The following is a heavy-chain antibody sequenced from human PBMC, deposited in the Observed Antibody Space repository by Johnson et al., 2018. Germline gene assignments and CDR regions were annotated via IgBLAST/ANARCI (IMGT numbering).Heavy chain of an antibody. J-gene: IGHJ3*02. Sequence: VQLHESGGSLVQPGGSLRVSCAASGFTFSTYAMNWVRQTPGKGLEWVSAISGSGDGTYYADSVKGRFTISRDNSKNTLYLQMNSLTAEDTAVYYCAKEVRYGWGALDIWGHGTMVTVSS. CDR3: AKEVRYGWGALDI. D-gene: IGHD3-10*01. V-gene: IGHV3-23*01. CDR1: GFTFSTYA. CDR2: ISGSGDGT.